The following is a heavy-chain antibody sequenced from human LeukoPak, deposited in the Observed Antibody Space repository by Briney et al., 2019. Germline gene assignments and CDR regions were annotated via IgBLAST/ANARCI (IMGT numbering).Heavy chain of an antibody. CDR1: GFTFSSYA. D-gene: IGHD2-15*01. Sequence: PGGSLRLSCAASGFTFSSYAMSWVRQAPGKGLEWVSYISSSGSTIYYADSVKGRFTISRDNAKNSLYLQVNSLRAEDTAVYYCARDCSGGSCSDYWGQGTLVTVSS. V-gene: IGHV3-48*04. J-gene: IGHJ4*02. CDR2: ISSSGSTI. CDR3: ARDCSGGSCSDY.